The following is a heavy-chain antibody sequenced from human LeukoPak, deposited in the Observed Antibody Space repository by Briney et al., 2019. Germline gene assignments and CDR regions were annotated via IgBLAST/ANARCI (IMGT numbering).Heavy chain of an antibody. CDR3: ARLLAQFYYFDY. Sequence: GRSLRLSCAASGFTFSSYAMHWVRQAPGKGLEGVAVISYDGSNKYYADSVKGRFTISRDNSKNTLYLQMNSLRAEDTAVYYCARLLAQFYYFDYWGQGTLVTVSS. CDR2: ISYDGSNK. D-gene: IGHD3-3*01. CDR1: GFTFSSYA. J-gene: IGHJ4*02. V-gene: IGHV3-30-3*01.